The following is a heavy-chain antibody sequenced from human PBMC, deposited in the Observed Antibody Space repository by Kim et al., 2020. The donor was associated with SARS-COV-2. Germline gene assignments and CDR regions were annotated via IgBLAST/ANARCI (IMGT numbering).Heavy chain of an antibody. Sequence: SETLSLTCSVSGASIRGYYWGWIRQPPRKGLEWIGHVHDTVTTKYDPSFKSRVTIPADYSKNQFSLRLTSVTVADTAGDYCSAYIEVRGGSGSWGQGTLV. V-gene: IGHV4-59*01. D-gene: IGHD2-21*01. J-gene: IGHJ5*02. CDR2: VHDTVTT. CDR3: SAYIEVRGGSGS. CDR1: GASIRGYY.